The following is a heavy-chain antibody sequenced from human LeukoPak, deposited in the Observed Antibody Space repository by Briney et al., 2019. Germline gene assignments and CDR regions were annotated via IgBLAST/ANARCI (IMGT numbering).Heavy chain of an antibody. J-gene: IGHJ6*03. Sequence: SQTLSLTCTVSGGSISSGSYYWSWIRQPAGKGLEWIERIYTSGSTNYNPSLKSRVTISVDTSKNQSSLKLSSVTAADTAVYYCARVHIAAAGTRDYYYYMDVWGKGTTVTVSS. CDR1: GGSISSGSYY. V-gene: IGHV4-61*02. CDR2: IYTSGST. CDR3: ARVHIAAAGTRDYYYYMDV. D-gene: IGHD6-13*01.